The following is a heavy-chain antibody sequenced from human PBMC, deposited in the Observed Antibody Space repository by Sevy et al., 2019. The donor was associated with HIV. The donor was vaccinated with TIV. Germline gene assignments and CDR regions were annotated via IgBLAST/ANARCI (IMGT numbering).Heavy chain of an antibody. V-gene: IGHV3-7*01. D-gene: IGHD3-10*01. CDR2: INQDGSEK. CDR3: ARSRGWRDCFDI. J-gene: IGHJ3*02. CDR1: GFTFSTYW. Sequence: GGSLRLSCAASGFTFSTYWMTWVRQAPGNGLEWVANINQDGSEKYYVDSVKGRFNISRDNAKNSLYLQMNSLRAEDTAVYYCARSRGWRDCFDIRGQGTMVTVSS.